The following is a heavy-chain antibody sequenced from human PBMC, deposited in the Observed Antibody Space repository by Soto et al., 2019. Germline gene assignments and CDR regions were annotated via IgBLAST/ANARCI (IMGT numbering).Heavy chain of an antibody. CDR2: IYYSGSP. CDR3: ARDIPTRHYGMDV. J-gene: IGHJ6*02. Sequence: QVQLQESGPGLVKPSQTLSLTCTVSGGSISSGGYYWSWIRQHPGKGLEWIGYIYYSGSPYYNPSLKRRVTISVDTSKNQFSLKLSSVTAADTAVYYCARDIPTRHYGMDVWGQGTTVTVSS. CDR1: GGSISSGGYY. V-gene: IGHV4-31*03.